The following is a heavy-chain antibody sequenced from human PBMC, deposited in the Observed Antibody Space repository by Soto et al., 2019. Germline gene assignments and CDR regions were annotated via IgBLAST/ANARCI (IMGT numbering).Heavy chain of an antibody. CDR2: IKQDGSEK. V-gene: IGHV3-7*01. J-gene: IGHJ4*02. CDR1: GFTFSSYW. CDR3: ARTTVLLWFGDSYFDY. Sequence: GGSLRLSCAASGFTFSSYWMSWVRQAPGKGLEWVANIKQDGSEKYYVDSVKGRFTISRDNAKNSLYLQMNSLRAEDTAVYYCARTTVLLWFGDSYFDYWGQGTLVTVSS. D-gene: IGHD3-10*01.